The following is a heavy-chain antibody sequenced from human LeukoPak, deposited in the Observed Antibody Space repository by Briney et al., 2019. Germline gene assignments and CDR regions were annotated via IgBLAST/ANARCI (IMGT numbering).Heavy chain of an antibody. CDR1: GYTFTSYG. V-gene: IGHV1-18*01. CDR3: ARGGYYDSSGYPFDY. J-gene: IGHJ4*02. CDR2: ISAYNGNT. D-gene: IGHD3-22*01. Sequence: ASVKVSCKASGYTFTSYGISWVRQAPGQGLEWMGWISAYNGNTNYAQKLQGRVTMTTDTSTSTAYMELRSLRSDDTAVYYCARGGYYDSSGYPFDYWGQGTLVTVSS.